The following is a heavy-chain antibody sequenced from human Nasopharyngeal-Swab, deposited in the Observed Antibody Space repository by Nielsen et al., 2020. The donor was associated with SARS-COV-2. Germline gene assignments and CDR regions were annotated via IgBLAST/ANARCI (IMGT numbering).Heavy chain of an antibody. CDR2: IYYSGST. J-gene: IGHJ4*02. Sequence: WIRQPPGKGLEWIGYIYYSGSTNYNPSLKSRVTISVDTSKNQFSLKLSSVIAADTAVYYCASQNFWSGYYKRDPIDYWGQGTLVTVSS. CDR3: ASQNFWSGYYKRDPIDY. V-gene: IGHV4-61*07. D-gene: IGHD3-3*01.